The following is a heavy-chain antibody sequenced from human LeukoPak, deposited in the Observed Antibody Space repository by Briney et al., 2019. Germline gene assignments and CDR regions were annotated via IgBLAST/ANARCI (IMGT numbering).Heavy chain of an antibody. Sequence: GGSLRLSCVVSEFSFSTYDMSWVRQAPGKGLEWVSPISGSGGSTYYADSVKGRFTISRDNSKNTMYLQMNSLRAEDTAVYYCAKAGNYGPYYFDYWGQGTLVTVSS. CDR3: AKAGNYGPYYFDY. CDR2: ISGSGGST. CDR1: EFSFSTYD. V-gene: IGHV3-23*01. J-gene: IGHJ4*02. D-gene: IGHD1-7*01.